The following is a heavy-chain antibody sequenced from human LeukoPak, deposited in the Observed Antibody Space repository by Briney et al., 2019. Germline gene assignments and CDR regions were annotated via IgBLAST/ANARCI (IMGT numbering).Heavy chain of an antibody. D-gene: IGHD3-16*01. CDR2: IRANT. V-gene: IGHV1-18*01. J-gene: IGHJ6*02. Sequence: GSVKVSCKPARYTGTNYAISRVRQAPRKGLESMGWIRANTNSAQKVRGRVTMTTDPSTSTAYMELRSLRSHETAVYYCARGAAGEEASNFGMDIWGQGTTVTVSS. CDR1: RYTGTNYA. CDR3: ARGAAGEEASNFGMDI.